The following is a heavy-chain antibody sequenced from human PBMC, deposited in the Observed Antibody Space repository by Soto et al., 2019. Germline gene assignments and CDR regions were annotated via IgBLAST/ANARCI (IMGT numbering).Heavy chain of an antibody. V-gene: IGHV1-69*01. Sequence: QVQLVQSGAEVKKPGSSVKVSCKASGGTFSSYAISWVRQAPGQGLEWMGGIIPIFGTANYAQKFQGRVTITADESTSTAYMDLSSLRSEDTAVYYCARERGVRYCSGGSCYSGFDYFDYWGQGTLVTVSS. J-gene: IGHJ4*02. CDR2: IIPIFGTA. CDR3: ARERGVRYCSGGSCYSGFDYFDY. D-gene: IGHD2-15*01. CDR1: GGTFSSYA.